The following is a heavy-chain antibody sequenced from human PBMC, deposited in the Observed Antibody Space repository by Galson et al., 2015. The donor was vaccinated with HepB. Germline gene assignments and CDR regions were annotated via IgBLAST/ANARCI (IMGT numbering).Heavy chain of an antibody. J-gene: IGHJ3*02. CDR3: AREGGKVYLSHAFDI. CDR1: GFTFSSYE. D-gene: IGHD1-14*01. CDR2: ISSSGSTI. V-gene: IGHV3-48*03. Sequence: SLRLSCAASGFTFSSYEMNWVRQAPGKGLEWVSYISSSGSTIYYADSVKGRFTISRDNAKNSLYLQMNSLRAEDTAVYYCAREGGKVYLSHAFDIWGQGTMVTVSS.